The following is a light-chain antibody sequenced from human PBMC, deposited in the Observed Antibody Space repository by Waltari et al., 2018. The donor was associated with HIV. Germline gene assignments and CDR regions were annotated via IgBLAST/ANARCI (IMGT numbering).Light chain of an antibody. CDR1: SRDGGAFNY. CDR2: DVT. V-gene: IGLV2-14*03. J-gene: IGLJ3*02. Sequence: QSALTQPASVSGSPGQSITPSCTGTSRDGGAFNYVSWYQQHPGTAPKLLIYDVTGRPSGVSNRFSGSKSGNTASLTISGLQTEDEALYYCTSYTVNSGLVFGGGTRLAV. CDR3: TSYTVNSGLV.